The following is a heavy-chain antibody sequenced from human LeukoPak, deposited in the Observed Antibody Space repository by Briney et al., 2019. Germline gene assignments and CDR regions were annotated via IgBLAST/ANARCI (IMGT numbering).Heavy chain of an antibody. CDR2: ISWNSGSI. V-gene: IGHV3-9*01. Sequence: PGRSLRLSCAVSGFTFDDYAMHWVRQAPGKGLEWVSGISWNSGSIGYADSVKGRFTISRDNAKNSLYLQMNSLRAEDTALYYCAKAEFTYYYGSGSPNAPDYWGQGTLVTVSS. CDR1: GFTFDDYA. D-gene: IGHD3-10*01. J-gene: IGHJ4*02. CDR3: AKAEFTYYYGSGSPNAPDY.